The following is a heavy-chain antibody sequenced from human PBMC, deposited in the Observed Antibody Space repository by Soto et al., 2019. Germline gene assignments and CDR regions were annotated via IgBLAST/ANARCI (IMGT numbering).Heavy chain of an antibody. CDR2: INQDGSEK. CDR1: GVTFSNFW. CDR3: ARDRGWYALDS. J-gene: IGHJ4*02. Sequence: EVQLVESGGGLVQPGGSLRLSCAASGVTFSNFWMTWVRQAPGKGLEWVANINQDGSEKYYLDSVKVRFTFSRDNAKNSLYLQMNSLRAEDTAVYYCARDRGWYALDSWGQGTLVTVSS. V-gene: IGHV3-7*01. D-gene: IGHD2-15*01.